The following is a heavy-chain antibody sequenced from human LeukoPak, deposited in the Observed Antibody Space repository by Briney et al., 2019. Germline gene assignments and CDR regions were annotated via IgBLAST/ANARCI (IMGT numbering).Heavy chain of an antibody. D-gene: IGHD6-25*01. J-gene: IGHJ4*02. V-gene: IGHV3-23*01. Sequence: PGGSLRLSCAASGFTFSSYGMSWVRQAPGKGLERVSSISGSGGGTYYADSVKGRFTISRDNSKNTLYLQMNSLRAEDTAVYYCAKGSYSSGWLFDYWGQGTLVTVSS. CDR1: GFTFSSYG. CDR3: AKGSYSSGWLFDY. CDR2: ISGSGGGT.